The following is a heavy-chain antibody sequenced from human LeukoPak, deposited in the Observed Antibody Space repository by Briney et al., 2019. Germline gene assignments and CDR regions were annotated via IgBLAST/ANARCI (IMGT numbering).Heavy chain of an antibody. CDR1: GYTFTSYG. J-gene: IGHJ4*02. V-gene: IGHV1-18*01. CDR2: ISAYNGNT. D-gene: IGHD6-19*01. CDR3: AGDQGYSSGSYYFDY. Sequence: ASVKVSCKASGYTFTSYGISWVRQAPGQGLEWMGWISAYNGNTNYAQKLQGRVTMTTDTSTSTAYMELRSLRSDDTAVYYCAGDQGYSSGSYYFDYWGQGTLVTVSS.